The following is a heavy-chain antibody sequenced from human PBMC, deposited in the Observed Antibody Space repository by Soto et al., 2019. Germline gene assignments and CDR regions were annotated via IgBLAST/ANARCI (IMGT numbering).Heavy chain of an antibody. CDR2: ISYDGRNK. Sequence: QMQLVESGGGVVQPGRSLRVSCEASGFIFSTYGMHWVRQAPGKGLXWVAVISYDGRNKYYADSVRGRFTISRDNSKNTLHLQMNSLRGEDTAVYYCAKDTATAITSYYFYGMDVWGQGTTVTVSS. J-gene: IGHJ6*02. V-gene: IGHV3-30*18. CDR3: AKDTATAITSYYFYGMDV. CDR1: GFIFSTYG. D-gene: IGHD5-12*01.